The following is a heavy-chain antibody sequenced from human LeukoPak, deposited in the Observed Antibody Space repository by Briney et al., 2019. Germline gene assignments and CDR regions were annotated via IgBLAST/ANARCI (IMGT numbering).Heavy chain of an antibody. CDR3: AGERRSITGPSWFDP. V-gene: IGHV4-39*02. Sequence: SETLSLTCTVSGASIRNSNYCWAWVRQPRGKGPGSLASLSNRWPTYYPPSLRSPVSVSVDLAQNHFFLRLSSVTAKDPAVYYFAGERRSITGPSWFDPWGQGTLVTVSS. D-gene: IGHD1-14*01. CDR2: LSNRWPT. J-gene: IGHJ5*02. CDR1: GASIRNSNYC.